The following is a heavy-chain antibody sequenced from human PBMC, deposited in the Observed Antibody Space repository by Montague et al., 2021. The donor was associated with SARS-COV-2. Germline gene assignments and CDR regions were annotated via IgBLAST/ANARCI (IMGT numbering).Heavy chain of an antibody. CDR2: TYYRSKWYN. J-gene: IGHJ4*02. Sequence: CAISGDSVSSNSAAWNWIRQSPSRGLEWLGRTYYRSKWYNDYAVSVKSRITINPDTSKNQFSLQLNSVTPEDTAVYYCARDLRYYDILTGYYRTSLFEFDYWGQGTLSPSP. CDR3: ARDLRYYDILTGYYRTSLFEFDY. V-gene: IGHV6-1*01. D-gene: IGHD3-9*01. CDR1: GDSVSSNSAA.